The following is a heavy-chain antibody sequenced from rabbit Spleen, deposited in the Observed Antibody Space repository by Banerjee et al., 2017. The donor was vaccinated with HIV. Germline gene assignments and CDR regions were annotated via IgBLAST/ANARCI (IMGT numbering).Heavy chain of an antibody. J-gene: IGHJ3*01. CDR3: ARGRDGGSSANPYNL. CDR2: IYSTNGNT. CDR1: GIDFSSGYY. D-gene: IGHD8-1*01. V-gene: IGHV1S43*01. Sequence: QQQLEESGGGLVKPGGTLTLTCKASGIDFSSGYYMCWVRQAPGKGLEWIACIYSTNGNTWYASWAKGRFTITRSTSLNTVDLKMTSLTAADTATYFCARGRDGGSSANPYNLWGQGTLVTVS.